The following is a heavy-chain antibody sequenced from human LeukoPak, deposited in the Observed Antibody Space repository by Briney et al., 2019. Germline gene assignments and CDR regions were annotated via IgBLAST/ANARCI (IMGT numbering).Heavy chain of an antibody. CDR3: AREPNYYYYGMDV. Sequence: GGSLRLSCAASGFTFSTYTMNWVRQAPGKGLEWVAVIWYDGSNKYYADSVKGRFTISRDNSKNTLYLQMNSLRAEDTAVYYCAREPNYYYYGMDVWGQGTTVTVSS. J-gene: IGHJ6*02. CDR2: IWYDGSNK. CDR1: GFTFSTYT. V-gene: IGHV3-33*08.